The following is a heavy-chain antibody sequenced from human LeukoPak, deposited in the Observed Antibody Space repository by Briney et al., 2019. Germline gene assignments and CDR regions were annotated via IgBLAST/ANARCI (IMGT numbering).Heavy chain of an antibody. Sequence: SETLSLTCAVYGGSFSGYYRSWIRQPPGKGLEWIGEINHSGSTNYNPSLKSRVTISVDTSKNQFSLKLSSVTAADTAVYYCARRDRYYYGSGSYDYWGQGTLVTVSS. D-gene: IGHD3-10*01. CDR1: GGSFSGYY. J-gene: IGHJ4*02. V-gene: IGHV4-34*01. CDR3: ARRDRYYYGSGSYDY. CDR2: INHSGST.